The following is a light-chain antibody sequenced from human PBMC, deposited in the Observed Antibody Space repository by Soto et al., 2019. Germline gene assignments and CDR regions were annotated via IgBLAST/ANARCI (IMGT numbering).Light chain of an antibody. Sequence: QSPLTQPPSASASPGQTFTISCSGTSSDVGAFNYVSWYQHHPGKAPKFMIYEVDKRPSGVPDRFSGSKSGNTAYLTVSGLQAEDEADYFCSSFVAGSSYVFGTGTRSPS. CDR3: SSFVAGSSYV. CDR1: SSDVGAFNY. V-gene: IGLV2-8*01. CDR2: EVD. J-gene: IGLJ1*01.